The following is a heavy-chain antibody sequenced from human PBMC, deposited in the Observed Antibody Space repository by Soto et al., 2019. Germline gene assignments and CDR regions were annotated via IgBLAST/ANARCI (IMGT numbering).Heavy chain of an antibody. D-gene: IGHD6-19*01. CDR2: ISAYNGNT. V-gene: IGHV1-18*01. J-gene: IGHJ5*02. CDR1: GYTFTSYG. Sequence: GASVKVSCKASGYTFTSYGISWVRQAPGQGLEWIGWISAYNGNTNYAQKLQGRVTMTTDTSTSTAYMELRSLRSDDTAVYYCARDGSGSGWYFGFDPWGQGTLVTVSS. CDR3: ARDGSGSGWYFGFDP.